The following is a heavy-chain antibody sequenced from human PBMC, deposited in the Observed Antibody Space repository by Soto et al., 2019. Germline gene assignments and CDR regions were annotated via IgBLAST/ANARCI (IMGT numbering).Heavy chain of an antibody. CDR3: ARGAVARSLRGWFDP. V-gene: IGHV3-7*03. CDR2: IKQDGSEK. D-gene: IGHD6-19*01. J-gene: IGHJ5*02. Sequence: EVQLVESGGGLVQPGGSLRLSCAASGFTFSSYWMSWVRQAPGKGLERVANIKQDGSEKYYVDSVKGRFTISGDNAKNSLYLQMNSLRAEDTAVYYCARGAVARSLRGWFDPWGQGTLVTVSS. CDR1: GFTFSSYW.